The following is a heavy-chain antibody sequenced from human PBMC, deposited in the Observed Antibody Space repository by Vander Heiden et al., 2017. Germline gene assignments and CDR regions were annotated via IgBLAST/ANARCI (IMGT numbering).Heavy chain of an antibody. D-gene: IGHD3-3*01. CDR1: GLTFDDYA. Sequence: ELQLLQPVAGLVQYGWSLGLLSAASGLTFDDYAMHWVRQAPGKGLEWVAGISGNSGSIGYADSEKGRFTISRDNAKNVWNLEMNSVRAEEAAVYYCAKDYNTGRGGQGAFDIWSQVTMITVSS. CDR3: AKDYNTGRGGQGAFDI. J-gene: IGHJ3*02. CDR2: ISGNSGSI. V-gene: IGHV3-9*01.